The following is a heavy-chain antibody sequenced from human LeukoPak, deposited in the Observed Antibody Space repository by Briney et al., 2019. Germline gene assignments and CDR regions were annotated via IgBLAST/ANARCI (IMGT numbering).Heavy chain of an antibody. CDR1: GGSISSYY. V-gene: IGHV4-4*07. CDR3: ARGGSLAAARALGAFDI. Sequence: PSETLSLTCTVSGGSISSYYWSWIRQPAGKGLEWIGRIYTSGSTNYNPSLKSRVTMSVDTSKNQFSLKLSSVTAADTAVYYCARGGSLAAARALGAFDIWGQGTMVTVSS. D-gene: IGHD6-13*01. J-gene: IGHJ3*02. CDR2: IYTSGST.